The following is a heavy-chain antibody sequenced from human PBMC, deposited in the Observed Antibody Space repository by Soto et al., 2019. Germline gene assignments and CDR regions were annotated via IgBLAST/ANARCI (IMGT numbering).Heavy chain of an antibody. D-gene: IGHD6-13*01. CDR2: ISWNSGSI. CDR3: AKALSPDHIYSSNWFDP. J-gene: IGHJ5*02. CDR1: GFTFDDYA. V-gene: IGHV3-9*01. Sequence: GGSLRLSCAASGFTFDDYAMHWVRQAPGKGLEWVSGISWNSGSIGYADSVKGRFTISRDNAKNSLYLQMNSLRAEDTALYYCAKALSPDHIYSSNWFDPWGQGTLVTVSS.